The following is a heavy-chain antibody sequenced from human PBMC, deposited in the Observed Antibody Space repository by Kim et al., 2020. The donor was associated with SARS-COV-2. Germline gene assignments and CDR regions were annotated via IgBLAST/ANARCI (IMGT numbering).Heavy chain of an antibody. J-gene: IGHJ5*02. V-gene: IGHV4-61*01. CDR1: GGSVSSGSYY. CDR3: ARGPHGSGRRLGFDP. D-gene: IGHD3-10*01. Sequence: SETLSLTCTVSGGSVSSGSYYWSWIRQPPGKGLEWIGYIYYSGSTNYNPSLKSRVTISVDTSKNQFSLTLSSVTAADTAVYYCARGPHGSGRRLGFDPWGQGTLVTVSS. CDR2: IYYSGST.